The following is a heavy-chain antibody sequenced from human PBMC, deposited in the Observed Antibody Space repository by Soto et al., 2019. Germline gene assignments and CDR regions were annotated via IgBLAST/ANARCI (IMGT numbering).Heavy chain of an antibody. CDR1: GGSISSSSYY. V-gene: IGHV4-39*01. CDR2: IYYSGST. J-gene: IGHJ6*03. Sequence: SLTCTVSGGSISSSSYYWGWIRQPPGTGLEWIGSIYYSGSTYYNPSLKSRVTISVDTSKNQFSLKLSSVTAADTAVYYCARTSLGYCSSTSCYGFGYYYYYMDVWGKGTTVTVSS. CDR3: ARTSLGYCSSTSCYGFGYYYYYMDV. D-gene: IGHD2-2*01.